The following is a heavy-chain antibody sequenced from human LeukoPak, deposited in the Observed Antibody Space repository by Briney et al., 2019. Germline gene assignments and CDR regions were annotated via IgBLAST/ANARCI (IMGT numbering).Heavy chain of an antibody. CDR3: ARGGGSSAYYSWFDP. CDR2: VYYSGNT. V-gene: IGHV4-39*01. D-gene: IGHD3-22*01. CDR1: GGSISSSNYY. J-gene: IGHJ5*02. Sequence: SETLSLTCTVSGGSISSSNYYWGWIRQPPGKGLEYIARVYYSGNTYYNPSLKSRITISLDTSKNQFSLKLSSVTATDTAVYYCARGGGSSAYYSWFDPWGQGILVTVSS.